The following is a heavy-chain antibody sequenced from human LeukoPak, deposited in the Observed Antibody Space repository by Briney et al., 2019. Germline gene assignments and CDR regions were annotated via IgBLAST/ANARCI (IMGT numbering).Heavy chain of an antibody. V-gene: IGHV3-30*04. J-gene: IGHJ4*02. D-gene: IGHD3-16*01. Sequence: PGGSLRLSCAASGFTFSSYAMHWVRQAPGKGLEWVAVISYDGSNKYYADSVKGRFTISRDNSKNTLYLQMNSLRAEDTAVYYCAREQDYVWGSSFDYWGQGTLVTVSS. CDR2: ISYDGSNK. CDR1: GFTFSSYA. CDR3: AREQDYVWGSSFDY.